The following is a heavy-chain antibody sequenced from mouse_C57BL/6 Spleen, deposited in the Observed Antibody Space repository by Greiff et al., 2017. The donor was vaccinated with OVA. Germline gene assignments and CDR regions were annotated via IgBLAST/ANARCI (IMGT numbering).Heavy chain of an antibody. CDR1: GFTFSDYG. V-gene: IGHV5-17*01. D-gene: IGHD1-1*02. CDR2: ISSGSSTI. CDR3: ARLYGYNAMDY. J-gene: IGHJ4*01. Sequence: DVKLVESGGGLVKPGGSLKLSCAASGFTFSDYGMHWVRQAPEKGLEWVAYISSGSSTIYYADTVKGRFTISRDNAKNTLFLQMTSLRSEDTAMYYCARLYGYNAMDYWGQGTSVTVSS.